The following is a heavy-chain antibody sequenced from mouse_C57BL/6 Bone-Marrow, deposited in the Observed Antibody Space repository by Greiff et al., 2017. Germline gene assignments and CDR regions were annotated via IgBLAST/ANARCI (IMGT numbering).Heavy chain of an antibody. CDR2: ISSGSSTI. D-gene: IGHD3-1*01. V-gene: IGHV5-17*01. J-gene: IGHJ3*01. Sequence: EVQGVESGGGLVKPGGSLKLSCAASGFTFSDYGMHWVRQAPEKGLGWVAYISSGSSTIYYADTVKGRFTISRDNAKNTLFLQMTSLRSEDTAMYYCARGLRGFAYWGQGTLVTVSA. CDR1: GFTFSDYG. CDR3: ARGLRGFAY.